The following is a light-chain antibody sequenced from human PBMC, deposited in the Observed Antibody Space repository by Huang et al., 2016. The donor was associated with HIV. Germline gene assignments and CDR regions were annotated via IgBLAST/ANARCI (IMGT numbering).Light chain of an antibody. CDR2: GAS. V-gene: IGKV3-20*01. CDR1: QSVSSSY. CDR3: QQYGSG. J-gene: IGKJ4*01. Sequence: EIVLTQSPGTLSLSPGERATLSCRASQSVSSSYLAWYQQKPGQAPRLLIYGASSRATGIADRFSGSGSGTDFTLTVSRLEPEEFAGYYCQQYGSGFGGGTKVEIK.